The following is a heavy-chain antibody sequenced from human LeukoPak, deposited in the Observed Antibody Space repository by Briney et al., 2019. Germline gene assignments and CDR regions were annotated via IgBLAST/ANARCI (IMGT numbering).Heavy chain of an antibody. Sequence: SETLSLTCSVSGGSMSNHYWTWIRQPAEKGLEWIGRISTSGTTGYNPSLESRITMSIDTSKNQFSLRLTSVTAADTAVYFCARSWSGRVTAADIWGQGTKVTVSS. CDR3: ARSWSGRVTAADI. CDR1: GGSMSNHY. D-gene: IGHD3-3*01. J-gene: IGHJ3*02. CDR2: ISTSGTT. V-gene: IGHV4-4*07.